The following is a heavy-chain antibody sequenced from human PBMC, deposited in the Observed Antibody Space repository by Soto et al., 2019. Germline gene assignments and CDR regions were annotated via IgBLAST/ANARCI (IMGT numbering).Heavy chain of an antibody. CDR1: GGSVSSGSYY. Sequence: QVQLQESGPGLVKPSETLSLTCTVSGGSVSSGSYYWSWIRQPPGKGLEWIGYIYYSGSTNYNPSLKSRVTISVDTSKNRFALKLSSVTAADTAVYYCARGRPLWFGEGNWIDPWGQGTLVTVSS. D-gene: IGHD3-10*01. V-gene: IGHV4-61*01. CDR2: IYYSGST. J-gene: IGHJ5*02. CDR3: ARGRPLWFGEGNWIDP.